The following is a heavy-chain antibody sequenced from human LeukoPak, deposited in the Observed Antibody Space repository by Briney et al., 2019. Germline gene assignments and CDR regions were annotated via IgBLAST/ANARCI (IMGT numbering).Heavy chain of an antibody. J-gene: IGHJ6*03. CDR1: GFTFSSYG. CDR3: AKDPIVVVPAAGDYMDV. D-gene: IGHD2-2*01. V-gene: IGHV3-30*02. CDR2: IRDDGSNK. Sequence: GRALRLSCAASGFTFSSYGMHWVRQAPGKGLEWVAFIRDDGSNKYYADSVKGRFTISRDNSKNTLYLQMNSLRAEDTAVYYCAKDPIVVVPAAGDYMDVWGKGTTVTVSS.